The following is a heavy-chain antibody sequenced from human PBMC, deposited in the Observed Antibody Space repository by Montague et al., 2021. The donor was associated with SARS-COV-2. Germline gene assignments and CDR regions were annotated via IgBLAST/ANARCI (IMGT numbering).Heavy chain of an antibody. CDR3: ARLKRYFDSSGSPSAFDF. CDR1: GGSITNNIDY. D-gene: IGHD3-22*01. J-gene: IGHJ3*01. V-gene: IGHV4-39*02. Sequence: SETLSLTCTVSGGSITNNIDYWAWIRQPPGKGLEWIGSIYYTGNTYCNPSLKSRVTISVVTSKNHFTLKLSSVTAAETAVYYYARLKRYFDSSGSPSAFDFWGQGTKVTVSS. CDR2: IYYTGNT.